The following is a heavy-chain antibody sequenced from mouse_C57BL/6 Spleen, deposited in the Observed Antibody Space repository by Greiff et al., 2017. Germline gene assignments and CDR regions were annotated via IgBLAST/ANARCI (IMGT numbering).Heavy chain of an antibody. J-gene: IGHJ2*01. V-gene: IGHV1-69*01. CDR3: AIDPRTALGY. Sequence: QVQLQQSGAELVMPGASVKLSCKASGYTFTSYWMHWVKQRPGQGLEWIGEIDPSDSYTNYNQKFKGKSTLTVDKSSSTAYMQLSSLTSEDSAVXYCAIDPRTALGYWGQGTTLTVSS. CDR1: GYTFTSYW. CDR2: IDPSDSYT.